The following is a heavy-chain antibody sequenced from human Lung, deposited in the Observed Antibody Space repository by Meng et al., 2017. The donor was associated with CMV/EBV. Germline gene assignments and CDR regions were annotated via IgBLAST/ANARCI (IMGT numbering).Heavy chain of an antibody. Sequence: ETLSLTCTVSGGSVSSISYYWSWIRQPPGKGLEWIGYISYGGSTIYNPSLKSRVTISEDTSKTHFSLKLSSVTAADTAVYYCARMTAALRYGMDVWGLGTTVTVSS. D-gene: IGHD2-2*01. CDR1: GGSVSSISYY. CDR3: ARMTAALRYGMDV. V-gene: IGHV4-61*03. J-gene: IGHJ6*02. CDR2: ISYGGST.